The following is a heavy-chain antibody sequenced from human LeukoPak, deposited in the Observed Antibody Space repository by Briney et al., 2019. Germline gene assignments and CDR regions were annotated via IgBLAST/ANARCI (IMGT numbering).Heavy chain of an antibody. Sequence: GASVPVSYTASGYSFTTYDINWVRQATGQGLEWMGWMNPNSGNTGYAQRFQGRVTMTRDTSLSTAYMELNSLTSEDTAVYYCAKNVRDTGTFDYWGQGTLVTVSS. V-gene: IGHV1-8*01. J-gene: IGHJ4*02. CDR2: MNPNSGNT. D-gene: IGHD5-18*01. CDR1: GYSFTTYD. CDR3: AKNVRDTGTFDY.